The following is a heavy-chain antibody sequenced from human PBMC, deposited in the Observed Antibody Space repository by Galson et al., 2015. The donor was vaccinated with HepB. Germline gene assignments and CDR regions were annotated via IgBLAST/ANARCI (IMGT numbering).Heavy chain of an antibody. CDR1: GVTFKNYA. CDR2: IPDNGVDT. D-gene: IGHD3-3*02. Sequence: SLRLSCAASGVTFKNYAMTWVRQAPGKGLEWVSTIPDNGVDTFYADSVKGRFTISRDNSRNMLYLQMNSLRPEDTAVYYCAKHIWSGPKKDYFDYWGQGTLVTVSS. V-gene: IGHV3-23*01. CDR3: AKHIWSGPKKDYFDY. J-gene: IGHJ4*02.